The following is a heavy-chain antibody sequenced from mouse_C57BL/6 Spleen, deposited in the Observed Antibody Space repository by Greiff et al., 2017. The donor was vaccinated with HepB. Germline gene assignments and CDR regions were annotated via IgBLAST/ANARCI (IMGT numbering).Heavy chain of an antibody. V-gene: IGHV1-54*01. CDR3: AREGGNPMDY. Sequence: QVQLQQSGAELVRPGTSVKVSCKASGYAFTNYLIEWVKQRPGQGLEWIGVINPGSGGTNYNEKFKGKATLTADKSSSTAYMQLSSLTSEDSAVYFCAREGGNPMDYWGQGTSVTVSS. J-gene: IGHJ4*01. D-gene: IGHD2-1*01. CDR1: GYAFTNYL. CDR2: INPGSGGT.